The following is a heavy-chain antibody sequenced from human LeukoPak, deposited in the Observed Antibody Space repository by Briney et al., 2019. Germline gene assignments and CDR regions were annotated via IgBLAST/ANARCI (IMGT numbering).Heavy chain of an antibody. J-gene: IGHJ5*02. Sequence: PSETLSLTCTVSGGSISTYYWSWIQQPPGKGLEWIGYIHYSGSTNYNPSLKSRVTISLDTSKNQFSLKLSSVTAADTAVYYCARGAQVFGRWFDPWGQGTLVTVSS. CDR2: IHYSGST. D-gene: IGHD3-10*01. CDR1: GGSISTYY. V-gene: IGHV4-59*01. CDR3: ARGAQVFGRWFDP.